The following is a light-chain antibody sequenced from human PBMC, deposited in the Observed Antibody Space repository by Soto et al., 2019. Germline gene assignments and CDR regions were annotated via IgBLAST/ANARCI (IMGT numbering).Light chain of an antibody. Sequence: DIQMTQSPSSLSASVGDSVTIXXQASQDISNYLNWYQQKPGKAPEVLIYDASTLETGVPSRFSGSGSGTDFTFTISSLQPEDIATYYCLQFHNLPTFGGGTKVDIK. CDR1: QDISNY. CDR3: LQFHNLPT. V-gene: IGKV1-33*01. CDR2: DAS. J-gene: IGKJ4*01.